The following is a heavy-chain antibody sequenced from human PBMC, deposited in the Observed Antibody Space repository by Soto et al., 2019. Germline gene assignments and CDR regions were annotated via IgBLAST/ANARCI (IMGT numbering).Heavy chain of an antibody. CDR3: ARVRGYLWGYNWFDT. D-gene: IGHD3-22*01. J-gene: IGHJ5*02. CDR2: IKQDGSEK. Sequence: EVQLVESGGGLVQPGGSLRLSCAASGFTFSSYCMSWVRQAPGKGLEWVANIKQDGSEKYYVDSVKGRFTISRDNSKNSLYLQMNSLGAEDTAGYYCARVRGYLWGYNWFDTWGQGTLVTVSS. CDR1: GFTFSSYC. V-gene: IGHV3-7*01.